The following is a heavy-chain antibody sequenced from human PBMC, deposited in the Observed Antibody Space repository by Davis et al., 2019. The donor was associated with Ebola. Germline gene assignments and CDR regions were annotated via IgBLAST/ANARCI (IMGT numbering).Heavy chain of an antibody. CDR2: IYYSGST. V-gene: IGHV4-59*02. CDR3: ARVLVATIGPYYGMDV. CDR1: GGSVSSYY. Sequence: MPSETLSLTCTVSGGSVSSYYWSWIRQPPGKGLEWIGYIYYSGSTNYNPSLQSRLSISVDTSKNQFSLKLSSVTAADTAVYYCARVLVATIGPYYGMDVWGQGTTVTVSS. J-gene: IGHJ6*02. D-gene: IGHD5-12*01.